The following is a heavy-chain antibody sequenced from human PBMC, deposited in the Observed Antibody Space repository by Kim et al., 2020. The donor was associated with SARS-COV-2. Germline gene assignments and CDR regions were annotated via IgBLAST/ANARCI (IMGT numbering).Heavy chain of an antibody. CDR1: GGSISSGGYY. V-gene: IGHV4-31*03. D-gene: IGHD2-15*01. CDR2: IYYSGST. CDR3: ARDLLGYCSGGSCDSQGYYGMDV. Sequence: SETLSLTCTVSGGSISSGGYYWSWIRQHPGKGLEWIGYIYYSGSTYYNPSLKSRVTISVDTSKNQFSLKLSSVTAADTAVYYCARDLLGYCSGGSCDSQGYYGMDVWGQGTTVTVSS. J-gene: IGHJ6*02.